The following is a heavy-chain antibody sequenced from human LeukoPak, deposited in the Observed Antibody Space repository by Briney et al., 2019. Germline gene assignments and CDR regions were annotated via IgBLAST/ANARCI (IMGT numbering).Heavy chain of an antibody. J-gene: IGHJ6*03. Sequence: SETLSLTCTVSGDSISSYYWNWIRQPPGKGLEWIVYIYYRGSINYNPSLKSRVTISVDTSKNQFSLKVSSVTAADTAVYYCARDVRGTSAMDVWGKGTTVTVSS. CDR3: ARDVRGTSAMDV. D-gene: IGHD2-2*01. CDR2: IYYRGSI. V-gene: IGHV4-59*01. CDR1: GDSISSYY.